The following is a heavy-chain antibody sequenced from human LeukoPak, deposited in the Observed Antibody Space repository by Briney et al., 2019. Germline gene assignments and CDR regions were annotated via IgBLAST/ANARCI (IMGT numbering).Heavy chain of an antibody. J-gene: IGHJ4*02. CDR1: GGSISSSSYY. D-gene: IGHD6-13*01. V-gene: IGHV4-39*01. Sequence: PSETLSLTCTVSGGSISSSSYYWGWIRQPPGKGLEWIGSIYYSGSTYYNPSLKSRVSKSIDTSKNQFSLNLSSVTAADTAVYYCARRAAGTFDYWGQGTLVTVSS. CDR3: ARRAAGTFDY. CDR2: IYYSGST.